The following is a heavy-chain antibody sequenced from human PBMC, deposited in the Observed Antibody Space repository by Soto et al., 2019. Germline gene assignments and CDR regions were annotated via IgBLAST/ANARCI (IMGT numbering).Heavy chain of an antibody. J-gene: IGHJ4*02. CDR1: GGSISSYY. CDR3: ARLYDSSGYYFDY. V-gene: IGHV4-59*08. Sequence: SETLSLTCTVSGGSISSYYWSWIRQPPGKGLEWIGYIYYSGSTNYNPSLKSRVTISVDTSKNQFSLKLGSVTAADTAVYYCARLYDSSGYYFDYWGQGTLVTVSS. CDR2: IYYSGST. D-gene: IGHD3-22*01.